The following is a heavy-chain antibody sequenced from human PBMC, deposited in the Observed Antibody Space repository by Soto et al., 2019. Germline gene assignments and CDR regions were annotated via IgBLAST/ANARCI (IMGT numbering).Heavy chain of an antibody. CDR3: VSDRGYGHASVPYS. CDR2: ISYDGGLQ. J-gene: IGHJ4*02. V-gene: IGHV3-30*03. CDR1: GFTFTSYG. Sequence: QAHLVESGGGVVQPGRSLRLSCAASGFTFTSYGMHWVRQAPGTRLEWVAVISYDGGLQHYAYSVKCRFTISRDNSKNMVLLQMNSLRAEDTAVYYCVSDRGYGHASVPYSWGQGTLVSVSS. D-gene: IGHD5-18*01.